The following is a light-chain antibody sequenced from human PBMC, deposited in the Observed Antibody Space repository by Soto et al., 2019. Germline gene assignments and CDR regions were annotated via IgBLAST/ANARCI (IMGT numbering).Light chain of an antibody. CDR3: GTWDTSMSVWV. V-gene: IGLV1-51*01. CDR2: DNH. Sequence: QSVLTQPPSVSATPGQKVAISCSGSNSNIGNNYFSWYVHLPATAPQLLMYDNHMRPSGIPDRFSGSKSGTSATLAISGLQTGDEASYYCGTWDTSMSVWVFGGGTKLTVL. J-gene: IGLJ3*02. CDR1: NSNIGNNY.